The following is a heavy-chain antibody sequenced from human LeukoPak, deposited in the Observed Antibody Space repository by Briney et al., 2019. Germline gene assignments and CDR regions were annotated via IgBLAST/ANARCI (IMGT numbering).Heavy chain of an antibody. CDR2: ISGSGGST. CDR3: AKDHRVPAAIQVRGARHQNFDY. J-gene: IGHJ4*02. D-gene: IGHD2-2*01. Sequence: QAGGSLRLSRATSGFTFSSYAMSWVRQAPGKGLEWVSAISGSGGSTYYADSVKGRFTISRDNSKNTLYLQMNSLRAEDTAVYYCAKDHRVPAAIQVRGARHQNFDYWGQGTLVTVSS. CDR1: GFTFSSYA. V-gene: IGHV3-23*01.